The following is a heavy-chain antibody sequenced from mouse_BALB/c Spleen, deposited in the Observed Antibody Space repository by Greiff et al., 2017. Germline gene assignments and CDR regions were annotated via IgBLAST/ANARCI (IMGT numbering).Heavy chain of an antibody. V-gene: IGHV14-3*02. CDR2: IDPANGNT. D-gene: IGHD2-1*01. CDR1: GFNIKDTY. CDR3: AREGNYVPYAMDY. Sequence: VQLKESGAELVKPGASVKLSCTASGFNIKDTYMHWVKQRPEQGLEWIGRIDPANGNTKYDPKFQGKATITADTSSNTAYLQLSSLTSEDTAVYYCAREGNYVPYAMDYWGQGTSVTVSA. J-gene: IGHJ4*01.